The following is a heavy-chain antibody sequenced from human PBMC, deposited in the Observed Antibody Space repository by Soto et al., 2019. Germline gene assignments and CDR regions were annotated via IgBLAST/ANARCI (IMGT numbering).Heavy chain of an antibody. CDR1: GFTFSSYG. J-gene: IGHJ6*02. CDR3: ARDRSPYYGSGSYGRYYYYGMDV. Sequence: QVQLVESGGGVVQPGRSLRLSCAASGFTFSSYGMHWVRQAPGKGLEWVAVIWYDGSNKYYADSVKGRFNISRDNSKNTLYLQMNSLRAEDTAVYYCARDRSPYYGSGSYGRYYYYGMDVWGQGTTVTVSS. CDR2: IWYDGSNK. D-gene: IGHD3-10*01. V-gene: IGHV3-33*01.